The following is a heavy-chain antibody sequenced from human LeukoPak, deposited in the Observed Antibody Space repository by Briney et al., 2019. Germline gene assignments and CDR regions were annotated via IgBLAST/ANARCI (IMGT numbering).Heavy chain of an antibody. CDR1: GNSISTFYY. D-gene: IGHD3-22*01. J-gene: IGHJ4*02. Sequence: PSETLSLTCAVAGNSISTFYYWGWIRQPPGKGLEWIGSIYYSGRTYYNPSLKSRVTISVDTSKNQFSLDLRFVTAADTAVYYCARYHDSSDYWGQGALVTVSS. V-gene: IGHV4-38-2*01. CDR3: ARYHDSSDY. CDR2: IYYSGRT.